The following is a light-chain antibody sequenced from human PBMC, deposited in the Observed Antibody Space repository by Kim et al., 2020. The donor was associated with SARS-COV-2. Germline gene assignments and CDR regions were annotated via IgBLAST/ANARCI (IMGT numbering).Light chain of an antibody. V-gene: IGLV2-11*01. Sequence: GQSIIISCIGTNNDIGANNHVSWYQQHPGKAPQLLIYDVTKRPSGVSSRFSGSKSGNTPSLTISGLQAEDEAHYSCSAFVDSDTWLFGGGTQLTVL. J-gene: IGLJ2*01. CDR3: SAFVDSDTWL. CDR1: NNDIGANNH. CDR2: DVT.